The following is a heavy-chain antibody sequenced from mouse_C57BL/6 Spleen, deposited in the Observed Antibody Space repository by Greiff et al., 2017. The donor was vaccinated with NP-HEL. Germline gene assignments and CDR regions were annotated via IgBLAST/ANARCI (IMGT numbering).Heavy chain of an antibody. CDR3: TRDEYYGSSYWYFDV. CDR2: ISSGGDYI. V-gene: IGHV5-9-1*02. Sequence: EVQGVESGEGLVKPGGSLKLSCAASGFTFSSYAMSWVRQTPEKRLEWVAYISSGGDYIYYADTVKGRFTISRDNARNTLYLQMSSLKSEDTAMYYCTRDEYYGSSYWYFDVWGTGTTVTVSS. CDR1: GFTFSSYA. D-gene: IGHD1-1*01. J-gene: IGHJ1*03.